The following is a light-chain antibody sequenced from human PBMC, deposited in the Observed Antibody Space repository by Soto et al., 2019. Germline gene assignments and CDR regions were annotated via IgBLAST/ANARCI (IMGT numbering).Light chain of an antibody. CDR1: QSVSSY. J-gene: IGKJ5*01. CDR3: QQRSNWPPIT. V-gene: IGKV3-11*01. CDR2: DAS. Sequence: EIVLTQSPATLSLSPGERATLSCRASQSVSSYLAWYQQKPGQAPRLLIYDASNRATGIPARFSGSGSGTDFPLTISSLEPEDFAVYSCQQRSNWPPITFGQGKRLEIK.